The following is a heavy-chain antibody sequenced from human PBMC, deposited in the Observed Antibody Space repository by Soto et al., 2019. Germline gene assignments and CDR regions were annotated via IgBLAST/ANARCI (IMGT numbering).Heavy chain of an antibody. CDR1: GFTFSNAW. V-gene: IGHV3-53*01. D-gene: IGHD6-25*01. CDR3: ARAHVRLQLGSSDY. J-gene: IGHJ4*02. Sequence: GGSLRLSCAASGFTFSNAWMSWVRQAPGKGLEWVAVVSIGGSTHYADSVRGRFTISRDNSKNTLSLQMNSLTAEDTAVYYCARAHVRLQLGSSDYWGQGTLVTVSS. CDR2: VSIGGST.